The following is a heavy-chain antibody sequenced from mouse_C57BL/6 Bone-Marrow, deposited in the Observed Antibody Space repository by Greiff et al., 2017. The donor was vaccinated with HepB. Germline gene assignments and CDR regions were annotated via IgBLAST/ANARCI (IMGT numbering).Heavy chain of an antibody. CDR3: ARVYDDGGSYAMDY. D-gene: IGHD2-14*01. V-gene: IGHV1-52*01. Sequence: VQLQQSGAELVRPGSSVKLSCKASGYTFTSYWMHWVKQRPIQGLEWIGNIDPSDSETHYNQKFKDKATLTVDKSSSTAYMQLSSLTSEDSAVYYCARVYDDGGSYAMDYWGQGTSVTVSS. J-gene: IGHJ4*01. CDR1: GYTFTSYW. CDR2: IDPSDSET.